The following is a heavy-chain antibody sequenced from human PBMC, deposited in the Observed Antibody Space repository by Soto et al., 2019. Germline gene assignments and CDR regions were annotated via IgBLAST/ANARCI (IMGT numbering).Heavy chain of an antibody. CDR1: GYTFITYG. V-gene: IGHV1-18*01. D-gene: IGHD3-22*01. CDR3: ARGPTDYYDNSANYFLDY. Sequence: QVQLVHPGAEVTKPGASVKVSCKASGYTFITYGVSWVRQAPGQGLDWLGWISTYNGNTRYAERLQGRVTMTNDPTTNTAYMELRNLRSDDTAVYYCARGPTDYYDNSANYFLDYWGQGTLVTVSS. CDR2: ISTYNGNT. J-gene: IGHJ4*02.